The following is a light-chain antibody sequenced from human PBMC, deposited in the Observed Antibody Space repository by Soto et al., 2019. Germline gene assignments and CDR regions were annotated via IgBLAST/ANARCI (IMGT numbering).Light chain of an antibody. CDR1: QVISNY. CDR2: GAS. Sequence: DIQMTQSPSAMSAPVGDRVTITRRASQVISNYLAWFQQKPGKVPKRLIYGASTLESGVPSRFSGSGSGTEFTLTISSLQPEDFATYYGLQHSAYPRTFGEGTRLELK. V-gene: IGKV1-17*03. CDR3: LQHSAYPRT. J-gene: IGKJ2*01.